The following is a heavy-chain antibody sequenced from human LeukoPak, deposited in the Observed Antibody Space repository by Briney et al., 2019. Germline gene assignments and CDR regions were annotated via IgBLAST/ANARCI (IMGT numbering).Heavy chain of an antibody. V-gene: IGHV1-46*01. Sequence: ASVKVSCKASGYTFTSYYMHWVRQAPGQGLGGIGKINPRGGSTSYAQKFQGRVTMTRDTSTSTVYMELSSLRSEDTAVYYCARGTMAPVTSYYYYGMDVWGQGTTVTVSS. CDR1: GYTFTSYY. D-gene: IGHD3-10*01. CDR3: ARGTMAPVTSYYYYGMDV. CDR2: INPRGGST. J-gene: IGHJ6*02.